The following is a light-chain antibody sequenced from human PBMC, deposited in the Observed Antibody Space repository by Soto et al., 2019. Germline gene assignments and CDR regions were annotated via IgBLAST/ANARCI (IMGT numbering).Light chain of an antibody. CDR1: QTISSSW. CDR2: AAS. V-gene: IGKV1-39*01. J-gene: IGKJ1*01. Sequence: DIQMTQSPSTLSASVGDRVTIACRASQTISSSWLAWYQQKPGKAPKVLIYAASSLQSGVPSRFSGSGSGTDFTLTISSLQPEDFATYYCQQSYSTPPAWTFGQGTKVDIK. CDR3: QQSYSTPPAWT.